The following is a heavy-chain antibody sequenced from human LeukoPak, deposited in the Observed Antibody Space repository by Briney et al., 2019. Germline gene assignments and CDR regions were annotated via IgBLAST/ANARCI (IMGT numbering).Heavy chain of an antibody. D-gene: IGHD3-3*01. CDR2: IKQDGSEK. V-gene: IGHV3-7*01. CDR3: ARDPDGDFNAFDI. CDR1: GFTFSSYW. Sequence: QTGGSLRLSCAASGFTFSSYWMSWVRQAPGKGLEWVANIKQDGSEKYYVDSVKGRFTISRDNAKNSLYLQMNSLRAEDTAVYYCARDPDGDFNAFDIWGQGTMVTVSS. J-gene: IGHJ3*02.